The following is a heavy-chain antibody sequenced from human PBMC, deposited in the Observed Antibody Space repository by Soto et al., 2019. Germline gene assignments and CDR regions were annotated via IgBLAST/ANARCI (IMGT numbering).Heavy chain of an antibody. J-gene: IGHJ3*02. V-gene: IGHV4-31*03. D-gene: IGHD3-10*01. CDR2: IYYSGST. CDR3: ARFTTITMVRGVIMGGDDDAFDI. Sequence: QVQLQESGPGLVKPSQTLSLTCTVSGGSISSGGYYWSWIRQHPGKGLEWIGYIYYSGSTYYNPSLKCRVTISVDTSKNQFSLKLSSVTAADTAVYYCARFTTITMVRGVIMGGDDDAFDIWGQGTMVTVSS. CDR1: GGSISSGGYY.